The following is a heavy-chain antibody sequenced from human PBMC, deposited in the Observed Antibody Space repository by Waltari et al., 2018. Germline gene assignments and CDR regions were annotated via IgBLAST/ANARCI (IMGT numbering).Heavy chain of an antibody. CDR1: GIAFSPNW. V-gene: IGHV3-74*03. CDR3: GSLEAVAS. J-gene: IGHJ5*02. CDR2: VNADGSST. Sequence: VESGGAFVQPGGSRRLSCSDPGIAFSPNWMLWVRQVPVKGVVWVSGVNADGSSTTYADPVRGRFTISRDNARSTVHLQMSSLIAEDTAVYYCGSLEAVASWGQGTLVTVSS.